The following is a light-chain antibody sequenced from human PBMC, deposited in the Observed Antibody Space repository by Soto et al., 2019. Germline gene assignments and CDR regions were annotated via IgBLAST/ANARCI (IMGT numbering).Light chain of an antibody. CDR2: GNS. Sequence: QSVLTQPPSVSGAPGQRVTISCTGSSSNIGAGSDVHWYQQLPGTAPKFLISGNSNRPSGVPDRFSGSKSGTSASLTNSGLQAEDEADYYCSSYTSSSTRVFGTGTKVTVL. V-gene: IGLV1-40*01. J-gene: IGLJ1*01. CDR1: SSNIGAGSD. CDR3: SSYTSSSTRV.